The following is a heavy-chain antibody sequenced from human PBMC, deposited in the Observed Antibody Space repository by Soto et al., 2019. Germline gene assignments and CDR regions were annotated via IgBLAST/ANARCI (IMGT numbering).Heavy chain of an antibody. D-gene: IGHD6-13*01. CDR1: GFTFSSYA. Sequence: GGSLRLSCAASGFTFSSYAMHWVRQAPGKGLEWVAVISHDESNKYYADSVKGRFTISRDNSKNTLYLQMSSLRAEDTAVYYCARDGSSWSFDYWGQGTLVTVSS. CDR3: ARDGSSWSFDY. CDR2: ISHDESNK. J-gene: IGHJ4*02. V-gene: IGHV3-30-3*01.